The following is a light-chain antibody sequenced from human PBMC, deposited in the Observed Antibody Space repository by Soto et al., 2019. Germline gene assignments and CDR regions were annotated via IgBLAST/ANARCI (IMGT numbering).Light chain of an antibody. CDR3: QLYNNWPPWT. J-gene: IGKJ1*01. V-gene: IGKV3-15*01. CDR2: GAS. Sequence: EIVMTQSPATLSVSPGERATLSCRVSQSLSSNLAWYQQKPGQAPRLLIYGASTRATGIPARFSGSGSGTEFTLTISSLQSEDFAVYYCQLYNNWPPWTFGPGTKVEIK. CDR1: QSLSSN.